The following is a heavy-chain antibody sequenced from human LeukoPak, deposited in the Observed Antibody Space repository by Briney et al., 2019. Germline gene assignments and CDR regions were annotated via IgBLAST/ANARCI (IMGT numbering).Heavy chain of an antibody. J-gene: IGHJ4*02. CDR1: GGSFSGYY. CDR2: INHSGST. V-gene: IGHV4-34*01. Sequence: SETLSLTCAVYGGSFSGYYWSWIRQAPGKGLEWIGEINHSGSTNYNPSLKSRVTISVDTPKNQFSLKLSSVTAGDTAVYYCARAAPVWWLRTWYFDYWAQGTLDTVSS. D-gene: IGHD5-12*01. CDR3: ARAAPVWWLRTWYFDY.